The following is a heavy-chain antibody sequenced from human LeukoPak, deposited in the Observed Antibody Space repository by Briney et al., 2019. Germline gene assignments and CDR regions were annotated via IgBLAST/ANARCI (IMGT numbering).Heavy chain of an antibody. CDR3: ARHRGSSWFNFDY. V-gene: IGHV4-59*08. CDR1: GGSISSYY. CDR2: IYYSGST. D-gene: IGHD6-13*01. J-gene: IGHJ4*02. Sequence: SETLSLTCTVSGGSISSYYWSWIRQPPGKGLEWIGYIYYSGSTNYNPSLKSRVAISVDTSKNQFSLKPSSVTAADTAVYCCARHRGSSWFNFDYWGQGTLVTVSS.